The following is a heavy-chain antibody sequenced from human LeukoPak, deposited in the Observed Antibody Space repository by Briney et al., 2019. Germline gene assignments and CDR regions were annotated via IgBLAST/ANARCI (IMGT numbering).Heavy chain of an antibody. CDR2: ISYDGSNK. D-gene: IGHD2-2*01. CDR3: AKCKVPAATYYYYYYGMDV. Sequence: GGSLRLSCAASGFTFSSYGMHWVRQAPGKGLEWVAVISYDGSNKYYADSVKGRFTISRDNSKNTLYLQMNSLRAEDTAVYYCAKCKVPAATYYYYYYGMDVWGKGTTVTVFS. CDR1: GFTFSSYG. J-gene: IGHJ6*04. V-gene: IGHV3-30*18.